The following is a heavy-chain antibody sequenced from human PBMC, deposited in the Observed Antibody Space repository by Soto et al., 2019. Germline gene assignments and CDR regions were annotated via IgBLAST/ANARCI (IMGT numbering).Heavy chain of an antibody. CDR3: PSHHRLGSDAFDI. J-gene: IGHJ3*02. CDR2: NRSKANSYAT. D-gene: IGHD7-27*01. V-gene: IGHV3-73*01. CDR1: GFTFSGSA. Sequence: GGSLRLSCAASGFTFSGSAMHWVRQASGKGLEWVGRNRSKANSYATAYAAWVKVRFTISRNDSKNTAYVQMNSLKTEDTAVYYCPSHHRLGSDAFDIWGQGTMVTVSS.